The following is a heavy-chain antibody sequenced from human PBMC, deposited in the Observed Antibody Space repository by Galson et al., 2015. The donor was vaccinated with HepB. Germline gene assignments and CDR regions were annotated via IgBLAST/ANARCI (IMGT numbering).Heavy chain of an antibody. J-gene: IGHJ5*02. CDR3: ARGPRRSTMIVVVITTHRSGAWFDP. D-gene: IGHD3-22*01. V-gene: IGHV4-34*01. CDR1: GGSFSGYY. Sequence: SETLSLTCAVYGGSFSGYYWSWIRQPPGKGLEWIGDINHSGSTNYNPSLKSRVTISVDTSKNQFSLKLSSVTAADTAVYYCARGPRRSTMIVVVITTHRSGAWFDPWGQGTLVTVSS. CDR2: INHSGST.